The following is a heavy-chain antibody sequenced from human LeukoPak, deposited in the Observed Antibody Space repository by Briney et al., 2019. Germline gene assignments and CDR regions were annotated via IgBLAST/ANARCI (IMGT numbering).Heavy chain of an antibody. Sequence: PGGSLRLSCAASGFTFSSYGMHWVRQAPGKGLEWVAVMWSDGSQKYYADSVKGRFTISRDNSKETLDLQMNSLRAEDTALYYCVRRGSKTYDFDYWGQGTLVIVSP. V-gene: IGHV3-33*08. CDR2: MWSDGSQK. CDR3: VRRGSKTYDFDY. D-gene: IGHD3-16*01. J-gene: IGHJ4*02. CDR1: GFTFSSYG.